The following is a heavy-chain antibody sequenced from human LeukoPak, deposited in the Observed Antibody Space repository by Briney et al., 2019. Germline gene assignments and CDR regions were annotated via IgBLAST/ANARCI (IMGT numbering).Heavy chain of an antibody. J-gene: IGHJ4*02. CDR1: GYTFSKYA. CDR3: ARGGGGAVVPAL. V-gene: IGHV7-4-1*02. CDR2: INTKTGDP. Sequence: GASVTVSCKGSGYTFSKYAMNWVRQAPGQGREWMGWINTKTGDPTYGQGFTGRFVFSLETSVSTAYLQINSLKAEDTAVYYCARGGGGAVVPALWGQGTLITVSS. D-gene: IGHD2-2*01.